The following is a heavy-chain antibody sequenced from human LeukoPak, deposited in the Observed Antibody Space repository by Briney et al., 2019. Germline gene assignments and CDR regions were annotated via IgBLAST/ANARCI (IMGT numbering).Heavy chain of an antibody. CDR2: INSDESGT. Sequence: GGSLRLSCAASGFTFSNHWMHWVRQAPGKGLVWVSRINSDESGTTYADSVRGRFTISRDNAKNTLYLQVNSLRAEDTAVYYCARTEGTVAYDSWGQGTLVTVSS. CDR1: GFTFSNHW. D-gene: IGHD4-23*01. CDR3: ARTEGTVAYDS. V-gene: IGHV3-74*01. J-gene: IGHJ5*01.